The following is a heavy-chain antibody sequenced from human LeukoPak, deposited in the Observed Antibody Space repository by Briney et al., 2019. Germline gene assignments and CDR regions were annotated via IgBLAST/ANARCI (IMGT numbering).Heavy chain of an antibody. V-gene: IGHV1-46*01. Sequence: ASVKVSCKXSGHTFTSYYMHWVRQAPGQGLEWMGIINPSGGSTSYAQKFQGRVTMTRDTSTSTVYMELSSLRSEDTAVYYCASHSGLYGGYVDYWGQGTLVTVSS. J-gene: IGHJ4*02. CDR1: GHTFTSYY. D-gene: IGHD3-16*01. CDR2: INPSGGST. CDR3: ASHSGLYGGYVDY.